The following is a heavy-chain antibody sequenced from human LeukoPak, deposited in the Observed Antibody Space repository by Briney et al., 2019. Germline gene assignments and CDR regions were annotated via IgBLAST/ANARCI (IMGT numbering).Heavy chain of an antibody. D-gene: IGHD3-10*01. V-gene: IGHV1-8*01. Sequence: ASVKLSCKASGYTFTSYDNNWVRQATGQGLEWMGWRTPNCGNTGYAQKFQGSVTMIRKTSISTAYMELRSLISEDTAVYYCARGWLHGSGRMVWGQGTLVTVSS. CDR1: GYTFTSYD. CDR3: ARGWLHGSGRMV. J-gene: IGHJ4*02. CDR2: RTPNCGNT.